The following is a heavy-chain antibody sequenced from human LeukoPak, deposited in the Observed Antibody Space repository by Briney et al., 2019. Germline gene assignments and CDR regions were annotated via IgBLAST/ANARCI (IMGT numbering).Heavy chain of an antibody. CDR1: GFTFSSYA. V-gene: IGHV3-23*01. CDR3: AKDNGRYGMDV. J-gene: IGHJ6*02. CDR2: LSGSGSST. D-gene: IGHD4-17*01. Sequence: GESLRLSCAASGFTFSSYAMSWVRQAPGKGLEWVSALSGSGSSTYYADSVKGRFTISRDNSKITLYLQMNSLRAEDTAVYYCAKDNGRYGMDVWGQGTTVTVSS.